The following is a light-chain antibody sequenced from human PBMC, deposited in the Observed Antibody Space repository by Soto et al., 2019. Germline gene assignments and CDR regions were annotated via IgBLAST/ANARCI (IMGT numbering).Light chain of an antibody. V-gene: IGLV2-23*01. CDR1: SRDVGTYNL. J-gene: IGLJ3*02. CDR2: EDT. CDR3: CSYAGGTSLV. Sequence: QSALTQPASVSGSPGQSITISCTGTSRDVGTYNLVSWYQQHPGKAPKFLIYEDTKRPSGVSNRFSGSKSGNTASLTISGLQAEDEADYYCCSYAGGTSLVFGGGTKLTVL.